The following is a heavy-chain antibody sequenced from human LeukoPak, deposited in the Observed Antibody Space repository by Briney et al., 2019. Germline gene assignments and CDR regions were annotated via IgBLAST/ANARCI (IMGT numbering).Heavy chain of an antibody. Sequence: GGSLRLSCAASGFTFSSYKMNWVRQAPGKGLAWVSPISSSSSYIYYADSVKGRFTISRDNAKNSLYLQMNSLRAEDTAVYYCARPARSYYFDYWGQGTLVTVSS. J-gene: IGHJ4*02. V-gene: IGHV3-21*01. CDR2: ISSSSSYI. CDR1: GFTFSSYK. CDR3: ARPARSYYFDY. D-gene: IGHD3-16*02.